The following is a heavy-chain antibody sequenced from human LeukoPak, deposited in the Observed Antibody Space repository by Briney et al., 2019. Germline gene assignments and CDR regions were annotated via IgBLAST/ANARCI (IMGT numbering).Heavy chain of an antibody. V-gene: IGHV3-23*01. Sequence: GGSLRLSCVASGFTFSSYGMSWVRQAPGKGLEWVSGFGGGGGPTYYANSVKGRFTISRDNSKNTLYLQMNSLRADDTAVYYCAKDRRQLANFDYWGQGTLVTVSS. J-gene: IGHJ4*02. CDR1: GFTFSSYG. CDR3: AKDRRQLANFDY. CDR2: FGGGGGPT. D-gene: IGHD6-13*01.